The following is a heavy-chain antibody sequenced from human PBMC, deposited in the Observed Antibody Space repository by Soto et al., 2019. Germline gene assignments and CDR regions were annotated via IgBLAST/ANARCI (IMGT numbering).Heavy chain of an antibody. CDR2: ISWNSGSI. CDR1: GFTFDDYA. CDR3: AKEATHGMDV. Sequence: GGSLRLSCAASGFTFDDYAMHWVRQAPGKGLEWVSGISWNSGSIGYADSVKGLFTFSRDNAKNSLYLQMNSLRAEDTALYYCAKEATHGMDVWGQGTTVTVSS. V-gene: IGHV3-9*01. J-gene: IGHJ6*02. D-gene: IGHD1-26*01.